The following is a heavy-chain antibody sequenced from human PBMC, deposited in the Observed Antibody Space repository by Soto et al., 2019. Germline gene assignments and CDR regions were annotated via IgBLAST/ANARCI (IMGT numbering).Heavy chain of an antibody. Sequence: SVKVSCKASGGTFSSYTISWVRQAPGQGLEWMGRIIPILGIANYAQKFQGRVTITADKSTSTAYMELSSLRSEDTAVYYCATSPAPGYSYGYDYWGQRTLVTVSS. CDR1: GGTFSSYT. CDR3: ATSPAPGYSYGYDY. CDR2: IIPILGIA. D-gene: IGHD5-18*01. V-gene: IGHV1-69*02. J-gene: IGHJ4*02.